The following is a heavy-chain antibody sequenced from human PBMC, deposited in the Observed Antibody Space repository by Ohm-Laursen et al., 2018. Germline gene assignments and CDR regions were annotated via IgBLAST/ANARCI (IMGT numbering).Heavy chain of an antibody. CDR2: ISYTGST. CDR3: ARGWGGSFDYFDY. CDR1: GGSVSPYY. V-gene: IGHV4-59*02. J-gene: IGHJ4*02. Sequence: PSDTLSLTCTTSGGSVSPYYWSWIRQPPGKGLEWIAYISYTGSTNYNPSLNSRVSISVDTSKNQLSLTLRSLTAADTAVYYCARGWGGSFDYFDYWGQGTLVTVSS. D-gene: IGHD3-16*01.